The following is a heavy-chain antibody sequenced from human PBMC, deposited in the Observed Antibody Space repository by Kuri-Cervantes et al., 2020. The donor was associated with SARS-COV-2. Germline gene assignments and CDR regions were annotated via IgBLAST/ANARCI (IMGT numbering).Heavy chain of an antibody. D-gene: IGHD6-19*01. CDR2: ISGRGDNT. V-gene: IGHV3-23*01. CDR3: AKGATTYTSPFDY. J-gene: IGHJ4*02. Sequence: GESLKISCVGSGYTFSTYTMTWVRQAPGKGLEWVSTISGRGDNTYFAASVKGRFTISRDNFMNMMFLQMSSLRDDDTAVYYCAKGATTYTSPFDYWDRGTMVTVSS. CDR1: GYTFSTYT.